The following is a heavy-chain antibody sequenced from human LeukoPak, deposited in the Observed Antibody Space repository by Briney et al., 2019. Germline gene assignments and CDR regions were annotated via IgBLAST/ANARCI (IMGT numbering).Heavy chain of an antibody. J-gene: IGHJ3*02. Sequence: GGSLRLSCAASGFTVSNNNMSWVRQAPGKGLEWVSVIYKVGNTFYADFVKGRFTISRDNSKNILYLQMNGLRAEDTALYYCARGLVVGGTGVWAFDIWGQGTMVTVSP. V-gene: IGHV3-66*01. CDR2: IYKVGNT. CDR3: ARGLVVGGTGVWAFDI. D-gene: IGHD1-26*01. CDR1: GFTVSNNN.